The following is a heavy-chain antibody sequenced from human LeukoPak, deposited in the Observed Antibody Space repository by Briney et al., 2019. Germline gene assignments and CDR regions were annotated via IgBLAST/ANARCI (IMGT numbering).Heavy chain of an antibody. D-gene: IGHD5-24*01. J-gene: IGHJ4*02. CDR2: ISSRSTYV. V-gene: IGHV3-21*06. Sequence: GGSLRLSCAASGFTFSSYSINWVRQAPGKGLEWVSSISSRSTYVFYADSVRGRFAISRDNAKNSMYLQMNGLRAEDTAVYYCARFRRDGSNYNDYWGQGTLVTVSS. CDR3: ARFRRDGSNYNDY. CDR1: GFTFSSYS.